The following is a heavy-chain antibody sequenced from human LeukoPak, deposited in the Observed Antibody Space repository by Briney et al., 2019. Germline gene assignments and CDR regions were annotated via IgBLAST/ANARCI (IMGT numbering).Heavy chain of an antibody. Sequence: VSVKVSCKASGYTFTGYYMHWVRQAPGQGLEWMGWINPNSGGTNYPQKFQGRVTMTRDTFVSTAYMELSRLRSDDTAVYYCARSTLGSADGFDIWGQGTMVTVSS. V-gene: IGHV1-2*02. CDR3: ARSTLGSADGFDI. J-gene: IGHJ3*02. CDR1: GYTFTGYY. D-gene: IGHD3-10*01. CDR2: INPNSGGT.